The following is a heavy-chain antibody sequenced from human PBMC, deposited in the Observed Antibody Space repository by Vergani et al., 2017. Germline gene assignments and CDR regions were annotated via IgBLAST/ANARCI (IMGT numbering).Heavy chain of an antibody. CDR1: GYTFTSYA. D-gene: IGHD2-15*01. V-gene: IGHV7-4-1*02. CDR3: ARPGGYCSGGSCYSLDY. CDR2: INTNNGNP. Sequence: QVQLVESGGGVVQPGRSLRLSCAASGYTFTSYAMNWVRQAPGQGLEWMGWINTNNGNPTYAQGFTGRFVFSLDTSVSTAYLQISSLKAEDTAVYYCARPGGYCSGGSCYSLDYWGQGTLVTVSS. J-gene: IGHJ4*02.